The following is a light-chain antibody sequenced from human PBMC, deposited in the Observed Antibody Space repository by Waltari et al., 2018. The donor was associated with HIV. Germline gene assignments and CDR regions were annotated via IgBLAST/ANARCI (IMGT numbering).Light chain of an antibody. CDR3: AARDDSLNGYV. V-gene: IGLV1-44*01. CDR2: SNS. Sequence: QSVLTQPPSASGTPGQRVTISCSGSSSNIGNNTVNWYQQLPGKAPKLLIYSNSQRPSGVPDRFSGSKSGTSASLAISGLQSEDEADYYCAARDDSLNGYVFGTGTKVTVL. CDR1: SSNIGNNT. J-gene: IGLJ1*01.